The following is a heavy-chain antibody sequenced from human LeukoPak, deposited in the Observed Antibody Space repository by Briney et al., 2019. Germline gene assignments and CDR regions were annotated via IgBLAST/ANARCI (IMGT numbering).Heavy chain of an antibody. CDR1: GGSFSGYY. CDR2: INHSGST. Sequence: SETLSLTCAVYGGSFSGYYWSWIRQPPGMGLERIGEINHSGSTNYNPSLKSRVTISVDTSKNQFSLKLSSVTAADTAVHYCARGGYYDFWSGYRTQLPFDYWGQGTLVTVSS. J-gene: IGHJ4*02. V-gene: IGHV4-34*01. D-gene: IGHD3-3*01. CDR3: ARGGYYDFWSGYRTQLPFDY.